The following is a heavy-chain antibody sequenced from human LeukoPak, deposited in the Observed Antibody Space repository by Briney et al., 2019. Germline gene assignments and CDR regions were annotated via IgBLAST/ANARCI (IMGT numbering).Heavy chain of an antibody. CDR2: INHSGST. D-gene: IGHD2-21*01. Sequence: SETLSLTCVVYGGSLSGYYWSWIRQPPGKGLEWIGEINHSGSTNYNPSLKSRVTISVDTAKNQFSLRLSYVTAADTAVYYCAREIEVAPDSYFYFYHLDVWGTGTTVTVSS. V-gene: IGHV4-34*01. J-gene: IGHJ6*03. CDR1: GGSLSGYY. CDR3: AREIEVAPDSYFYFYHLDV.